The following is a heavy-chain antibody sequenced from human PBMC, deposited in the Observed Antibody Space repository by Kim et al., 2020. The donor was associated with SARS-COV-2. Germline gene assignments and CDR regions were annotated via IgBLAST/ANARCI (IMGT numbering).Heavy chain of an antibody. CDR2: ISSNGGST. D-gene: IGHD3-22*01. CDR3: ARGHYYDSSGFHAFDI. J-gene: IGHJ3*02. V-gene: IGHV3-64*01. Sequence: GGSLRLSCAASGFTFSSYAMHWVRQAPGKGLEYVSAISSNGGSTYYANSVKGRFTISRDNSKNTLYLQMGSLRAEDMAVYYCARGHYYDSSGFHAFDIWGQGTMVTVSS. CDR1: GFTFSSYA.